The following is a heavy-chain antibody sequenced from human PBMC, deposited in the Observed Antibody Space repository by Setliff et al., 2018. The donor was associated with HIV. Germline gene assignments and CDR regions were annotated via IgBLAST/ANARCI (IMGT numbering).Heavy chain of an antibody. CDR3: ARDGGSGYDPSNYYYYGMDV. V-gene: IGHV4-38-2*02. Sequence: NPSETLSLTCTVSGYSISSGYYWGWIRQPPGKGLEWIGSIYYSGRTHYNPSLKSRVTISVDTSKNQFSLKLSSVTAADTAVYYCARDGGSGYDPSNYYYYGMDVWGQGTTVTVSS. CDR1: GYSISSGYY. J-gene: IGHJ6*02. CDR2: IYYSGRT. D-gene: IGHD5-12*01.